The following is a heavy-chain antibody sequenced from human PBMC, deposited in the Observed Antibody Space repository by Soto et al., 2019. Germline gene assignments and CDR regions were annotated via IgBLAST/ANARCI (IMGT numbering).Heavy chain of an antibody. CDR2: ISVSGGST. J-gene: IGHJ4*02. V-gene: IGHV3-23*01. CDR3: AKDPGYCTNGVCFLDY. D-gene: IGHD2-8*01. CDR1: GFTFSSYA. Sequence: GGSLRLSCAASGFTFSSYAMSWVRQAPGKGLEWVSAISVSGGSTYYADSVKGRFTISRDNSKNTLYLQMNSLRAEDTAVYYCAKDPGYCTNGVCFLDYWAQGTLVTVSS.